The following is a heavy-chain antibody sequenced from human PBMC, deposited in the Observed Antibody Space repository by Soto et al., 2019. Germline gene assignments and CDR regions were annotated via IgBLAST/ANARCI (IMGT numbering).Heavy chain of an antibody. CDR1: GYTFTSYG. V-gene: IGHV1-18*01. CDR3: AREGGRNMGAAPPLLLDP. Sequence: ASVKFSCKSSGYTFTSYGISWVRQAPGQGLDWMGWISAYNGNTNYSQKLQGRVTMTTDTSTSTAYMELRSLRSDDTAVYYCAREGGRNMGAAPPLLLDPWGQGTLVTVSS. D-gene: IGHD6-6*01. J-gene: IGHJ5*02. CDR2: ISAYNGNT.